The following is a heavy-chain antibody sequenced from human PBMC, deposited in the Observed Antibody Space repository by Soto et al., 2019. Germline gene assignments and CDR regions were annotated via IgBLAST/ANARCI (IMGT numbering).Heavy chain of an antibody. J-gene: IGHJ6*02. Sequence: QVQLVQSGAEVKKPGSSVRVSCKTSGGTFRTSAISWVRQAPGQGLEWMGGIMPVFPTPDYAQKFHGRVTITADESTSTVYMELSSLTSEDTAVYYCARDKDRQQLGGNYYYILDVWGQGTTVTVSS. V-gene: IGHV1-69*12. CDR2: IMPVFPTP. D-gene: IGHD3-3*02. CDR1: GGTFRTSA. CDR3: ARDKDRQQLGGNYYYILDV.